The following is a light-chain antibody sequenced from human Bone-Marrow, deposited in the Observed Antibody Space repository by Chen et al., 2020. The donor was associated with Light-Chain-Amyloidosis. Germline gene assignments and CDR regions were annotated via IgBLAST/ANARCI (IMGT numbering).Light chain of an antibody. CDR3: QQYGSSPPAT. CDR1: QSVGSSY. J-gene: IGKJ1*01. Sequence: EIVLTQSPGTLSLSPGERATLSCRASQSVGSSYLAWYQQKPGQAPRLLIYGASSRATGSPDRFSGGGSGTDFTLTISRLEPEDFAVYYCQQYGSSPPATFGQGTKVEIK. CDR2: GAS. V-gene: IGKV3-20*01.